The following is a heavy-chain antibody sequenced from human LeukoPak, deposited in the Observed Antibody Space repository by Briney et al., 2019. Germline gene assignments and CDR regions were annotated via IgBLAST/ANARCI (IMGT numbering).Heavy chain of an antibody. CDR2: LYSGGST. CDR1: GFTVSTNY. CDR3: VRDYDSSGFLAH. V-gene: IGHV3-66*01. Sequence: QPGGSLRLSCAASGFTVSTNYMTWVRQAPGKGLEWVSILYSGGSTYYADSVKGRFTISRDNSRNTLYLQMNSLRVEDTAVYYCVRDYDSSGFLAHWGQGTLVTVSS. J-gene: IGHJ4*02. D-gene: IGHD3-22*01.